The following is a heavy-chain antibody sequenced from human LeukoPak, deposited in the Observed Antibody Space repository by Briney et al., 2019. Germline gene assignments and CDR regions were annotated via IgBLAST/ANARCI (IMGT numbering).Heavy chain of an antibody. J-gene: IGHJ4*02. CDR2: MSASGEST. D-gene: IGHD3-10*01. CDR3: AKSRPDYYGSGSYYDY. Sequence: PGGSLRLSCVASGFTFNIYAMTWVRQAPGKGLEWVSGMSASGESTYYADSVKGRFTISRDNSKNTLYLQMNSLRAEDTAVYYCAKSRPDYYGSGSYYDYWGQGTLVTVSS. CDR1: GFTFNIYA. V-gene: IGHV3-23*01.